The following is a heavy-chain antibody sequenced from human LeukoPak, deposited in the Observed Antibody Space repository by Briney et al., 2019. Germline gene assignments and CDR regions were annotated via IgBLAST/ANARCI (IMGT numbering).Heavy chain of an antibody. Sequence: SETLSLTCTVSGGSISSYYWSWIRQPPGKGLEWIGYIYYSGSTHYTPPLKSRVTISVDTYKKQFPLKLSSVTAADTAVYYWARVGYSSGWYRWFDPWGQGTLVTVSS. J-gene: IGHJ5*02. V-gene: IGHV4-59*01. D-gene: IGHD6-19*01. CDR3: ARVGYSSGWYRWFDP. CDR1: GGSISSYY. CDR2: IYYSGST.